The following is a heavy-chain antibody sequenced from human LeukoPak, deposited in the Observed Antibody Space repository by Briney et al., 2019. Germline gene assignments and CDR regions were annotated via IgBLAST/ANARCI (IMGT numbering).Heavy chain of an antibody. Sequence: GASVKVSCKASGYTFTSYDINWVRQAPGQGLEWMGWINPDNGNTIYAQKVQGRLTMTTDTSTTTAYMELRSLRSDDTAVYYCARVRTYSYGSGSYYWDYYFDYWGLGTLVTVSS. CDR2: INPDNGNT. J-gene: IGHJ4*02. V-gene: IGHV1-18*01. CDR1: GYTFTSYD. D-gene: IGHD3-10*01. CDR3: ARVRTYSYGSGSYYWDYYFDY.